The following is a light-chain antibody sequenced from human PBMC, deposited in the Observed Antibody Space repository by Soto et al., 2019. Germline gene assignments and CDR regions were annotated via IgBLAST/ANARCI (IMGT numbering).Light chain of an antibody. CDR2: GAS. J-gene: IGKJ1*01. CDR3: QQYNSYSRT. Sequence: DRVMTQSQVTLSVSPGERATLSCRASQSVSSNLAWYQQKPGQAPRLLIYGASNRATGIPDRFSGSGSGTDFTLTISSLQPDDFATYYCQQYNSYSRTFGQGTKVDIK. V-gene: IGKV3D-15*01. CDR1: QSVSSN.